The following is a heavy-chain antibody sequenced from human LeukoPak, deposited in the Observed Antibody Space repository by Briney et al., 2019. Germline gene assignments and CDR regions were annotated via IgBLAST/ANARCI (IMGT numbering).Heavy chain of an antibody. CDR2: ISWNSGSI. D-gene: IGHD3-22*01. CDR3: AKDIDSSGYYYDY. CDR1: GFTFDDYA. Sequence: GGSLRLSCAASGFTFDDYAMHWVRQAPGKGLEWVSGISWNSGSIGYADSVKGRFTISRDNAKNSLYLQMNSLRAEDTALYYRAKDIDSSGYYYDYWGQGTLVTVSS. V-gene: IGHV3-9*01. J-gene: IGHJ4*02.